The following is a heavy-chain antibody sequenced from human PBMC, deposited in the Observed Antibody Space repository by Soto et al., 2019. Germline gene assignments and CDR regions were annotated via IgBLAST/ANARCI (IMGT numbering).Heavy chain of an antibody. V-gene: IGHV3-7*03. CDR2: IKEDGSEK. D-gene: IGHD3-16*02. Sequence: EVQLVESGGGLVQPGGSLRLSCADSGFILRNYWMSWVRQAPWMGLQWVASIKEDGSEKYYVDPVKGRFTISRENAKNSLYLQMNSLRAEDTAVYYCARYRSLDPWGQGILVTVSS. J-gene: IGHJ5*02. CDR3: ARYRSLDP. CDR1: GFILRNYW.